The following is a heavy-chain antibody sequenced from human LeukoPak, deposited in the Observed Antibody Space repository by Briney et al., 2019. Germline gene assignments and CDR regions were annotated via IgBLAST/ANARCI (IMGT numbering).Heavy chain of an antibody. J-gene: IGHJ2*01. CDR1: GYSFTSYW. V-gene: IGHV5-51*01. D-gene: IGHD6-6*01. Sequence: GESLKISCKGSGYSFTSYWIGWVRQMPGKGLEWTGIIYPGDSDTRYSPSFQGQVTISADKSISTAYLQWSSLKASDTTMYYCARRSSSSSKYFDLWGRGTLVTVSS. CDR3: ARRSSSSSKYFDL. CDR2: IYPGDSDT.